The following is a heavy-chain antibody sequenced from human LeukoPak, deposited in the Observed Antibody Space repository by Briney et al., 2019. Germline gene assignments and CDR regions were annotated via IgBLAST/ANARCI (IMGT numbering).Heavy chain of an antibody. Sequence: PSGTLSLTCTVSGGSISSYYWSWIRQPPGKGLEWIGYIYYSGSTNYNPSLTSRVTISVDTSKNQFSLKLSSVTAADTAVYYCARLGGDAFDIWGQGTMVTVSS. J-gene: IGHJ3*02. CDR3: ARLGGDAFDI. CDR2: IYYSGST. V-gene: IGHV4-59*08. CDR1: GGSISSYY. D-gene: IGHD3-16*01.